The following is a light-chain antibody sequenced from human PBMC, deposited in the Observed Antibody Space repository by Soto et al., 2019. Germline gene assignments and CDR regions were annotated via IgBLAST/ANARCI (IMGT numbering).Light chain of an antibody. CDR1: QSVGPSQ. CDR2: DAS. CDR3: QQYGGSPRT. Sequence: EIVLTQYPDTLSWAPGERATRSCSASQSVGPSQLAWYQQTGGRAPRLLIYDASSRATGIPDRFSGSGSWTDFTRTMPSMEPEDYAVYYCQQYGGSPRTCGQGTLLEIK. J-gene: IGKJ5*01. V-gene: IGKV3-20*01.